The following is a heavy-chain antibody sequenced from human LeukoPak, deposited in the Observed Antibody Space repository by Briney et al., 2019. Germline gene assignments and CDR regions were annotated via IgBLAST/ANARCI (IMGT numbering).Heavy chain of an antibody. Sequence: GASVKLSCKASGGTFSSYAISWVRQAPGQGLEWMGGIIPIFGTANYAQKFQGRVTITADESTSTAYMELRSLRSDDTAVYYCARSIDDYGDPPLFYGMDVWGQGTTVTASS. V-gene: IGHV1-69*13. CDR2: IIPIFGTA. CDR1: GGTFSSYA. D-gene: IGHD4-17*01. J-gene: IGHJ6*02. CDR3: ARSIDDYGDPPLFYGMDV.